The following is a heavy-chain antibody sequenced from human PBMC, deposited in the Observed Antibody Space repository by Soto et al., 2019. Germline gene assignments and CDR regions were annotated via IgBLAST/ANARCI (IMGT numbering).Heavy chain of an antibody. J-gene: IGHJ4*02. V-gene: IGHV4-4*07. D-gene: IGHD5-18*01. CDR1: GGSISSYY. Sequence: QVQLQESGPGLMKTSESLSLTCTVSGGSISSYYWSWIRQPAGKGLEWIGRIYTSGSTNYNPSLKSRVTMSVDTSKNQFSLKLSSVTAADTAVYYCARELRGYSYGPGEIYWGQGTLVTVSS. CDR2: IYTSGST. CDR3: ARELRGYSYGPGEIY.